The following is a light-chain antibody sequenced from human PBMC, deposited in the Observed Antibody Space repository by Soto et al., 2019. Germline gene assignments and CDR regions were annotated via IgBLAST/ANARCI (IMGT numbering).Light chain of an antibody. CDR3: QQNSSSRSWT. CDR1: QSVSSSY. V-gene: IGKV3-20*01. Sequence: EFVLRQSPGTLSLSPGERATLSCRASQSVSSSYLAWYQQKPGQAPRLLIYGASSRAAGIPDRFSGSGSGTAFTLTISRLDPEDFAVYYCQQNSSSRSWTFGQGTRLE. J-gene: IGKJ5*01. CDR2: GAS.